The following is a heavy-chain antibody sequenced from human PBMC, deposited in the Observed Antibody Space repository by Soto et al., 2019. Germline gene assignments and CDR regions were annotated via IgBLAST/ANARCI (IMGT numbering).Heavy chain of an antibody. J-gene: IGHJ4*02. CDR3: SRYLDF. CDR2: INPDGSEK. CDR1: GFTFGTSS. V-gene: IGHV3-7*01. Sequence: GGSLRLSCAASGFTFGTSSMDWVRQTPGKGLEWVANINPDGSEKNYVDSVKGRCTISRDNAKNSLFLQMSSLTAADSGLYFCSRYLDFWGQGTLVTVSS.